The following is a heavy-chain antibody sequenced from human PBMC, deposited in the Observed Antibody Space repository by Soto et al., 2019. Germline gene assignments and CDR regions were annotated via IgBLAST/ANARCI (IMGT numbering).Heavy chain of an antibody. CDR2: ISAYNGNT. V-gene: IGHV1-18*01. Sequence: ASVKVSCKASRYTFTSYGISWVRQAPGQGLEWMGWISAYNGNTNYAQKLQGRVTMTTDTSTSTAYMELRSLRSDDTAVYYCARDDSSDIGYCSSTSCFNWFDPWGQGTLVTVS. CDR1: RYTFTSYG. CDR3: ARDDSSDIGYCSSTSCFNWFDP. J-gene: IGHJ5*02. D-gene: IGHD2-2*01.